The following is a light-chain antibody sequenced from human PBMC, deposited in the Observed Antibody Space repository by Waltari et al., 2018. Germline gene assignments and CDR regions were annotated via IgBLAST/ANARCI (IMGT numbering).Light chain of an antibody. CDR1: LSLLDSKDRTTY. J-gene: IGKJ4*01. Sequence: DIVMTQTPLSLPVTLGEPASMSCRSNLSLLDSKDRTTYLQWYMQKPGQSPQLWIYDVSSRAYGVPERFSGSGSGNDLTLKISRVEAEDVGVYYCMQALEFPLTFGGGTRVEIK. CDR3: MQALEFPLT. V-gene: IGKV2-40*01. CDR2: DVS.